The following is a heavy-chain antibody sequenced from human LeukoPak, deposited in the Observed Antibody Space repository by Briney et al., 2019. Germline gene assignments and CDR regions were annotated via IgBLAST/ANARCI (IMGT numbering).Heavy chain of an antibody. CDR2: ISSNGGST. Sequence: GGSLRLSCSASGFTFSSYAMHWVRQAPGKGLKYVSAISSNGGSTYYADSVKGRFTISRDNSKNTLYLQMSSLRAEDTAVYYCVKDRFEYYLDYWGQGTLVTVSS. CDR3: VKDRFEYYLDY. J-gene: IGHJ4*02. V-gene: IGHV3-64D*09. CDR1: GFTFSSYA.